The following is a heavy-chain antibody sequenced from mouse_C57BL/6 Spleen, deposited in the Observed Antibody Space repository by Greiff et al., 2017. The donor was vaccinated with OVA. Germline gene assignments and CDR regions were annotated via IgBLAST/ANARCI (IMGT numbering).Heavy chain of an antibody. D-gene: IGHD2-2*01. V-gene: IGHV1-50*01. CDR3: ARGERLPYYFDY. J-gene: IGHJ2*01. CDR2: IDPSDSYT. CDR1: GYTFTSYW. Sequence: QVQLQQPGAELVKPGASVKLSCKASGYTFTSYWMQWVKQRPGQGLEWIGEIDPSDSYTNYNQKFKGKATLTVDTSSSTAYMQLSSLTSEDSAVYYCARGERLPYYFDYWGQGTTLTVSS.